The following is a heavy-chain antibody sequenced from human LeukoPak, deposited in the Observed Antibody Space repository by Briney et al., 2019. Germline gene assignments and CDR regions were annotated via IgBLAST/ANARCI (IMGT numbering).Heavy chain of an antibody. D-gene: IGHD2-2*01. CDR2: IYYSGST. Sequence: PSETLSLTCTVSGGSISSYYWSWLRQPPGKGLEWIGYIYYSGSTDYNPSLKSRVTISVDTSKNQFPLKLSSVTAADTAVYYCARQLNPYCSSTSCYGKAFDIWGQGTMVTVSS. CDR3: ARQLNPYCSSTSCYGKAFDI. J-gene: IGHJ3*02. V-gene: IGHV4-59*08. CDR1: GGSISSYY.